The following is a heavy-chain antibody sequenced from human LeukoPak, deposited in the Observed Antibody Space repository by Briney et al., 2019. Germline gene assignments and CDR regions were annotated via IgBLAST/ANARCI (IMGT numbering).Heavy chain of an antibody. CDR2: ISAYNGNT. D-gene: IGHD3-3*01. CDR1: GYTFTSYG. J-gene: IGHJ4*02. Sequence: ASVKVSCKASGYTFTSYGISWVRQAPGQGLEWMGWISAYNGNTNYAQKLQGRVTMTTDTSTSTAYMELRSLRSDDTAVYYCARDSTYYDFWSGYCFDYWGQGTLVTVSS. CDR3: ARDSTYYDFWSGYCFDY. V-gene: IGHV1-18*01.